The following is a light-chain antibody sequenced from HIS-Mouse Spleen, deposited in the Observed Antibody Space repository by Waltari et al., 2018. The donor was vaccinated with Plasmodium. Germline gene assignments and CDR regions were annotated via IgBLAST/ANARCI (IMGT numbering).Light chain of an antibody. CDR2: EFS. CDR1: RSDVGGYTY. Sequence: QSALTQPRSVSGSPGQSVTISCTGTRSDVGGYTYVLWYQQHPGKAPNLMIYEFSKRPAGVPDRFSGSKSGNTASLTISGLQAEDEADYYCCSYAGSYTLVFGGGTKLTVL. CDR3: CSYAGSYTLV. V-gene: IGLV2-11*02. J-gene: IGLJ2*01.